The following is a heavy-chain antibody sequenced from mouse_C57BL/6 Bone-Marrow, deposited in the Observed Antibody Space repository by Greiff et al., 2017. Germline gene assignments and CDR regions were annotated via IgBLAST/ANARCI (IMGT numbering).Heavy chain of an antibody. CDR1: GFTFSDYY. D-gene: IGHD3-2*02. CDR2: INYDGSST. J-gene: IGHJ3*01. CDR3: AREETAQAAFFAY. V-gene: IGHV5-16*01. Sequence: EVKLVESEGGLVQPGSSMKLSCTASGFTFSDYYMAWVRQVPEKGLEWVANINYDGSSTYYLDSLKSRFIISRDNAKNILYLQMSSLKSEDTATYYCAREETAQAAFFAYWGQGTLVTVSA.